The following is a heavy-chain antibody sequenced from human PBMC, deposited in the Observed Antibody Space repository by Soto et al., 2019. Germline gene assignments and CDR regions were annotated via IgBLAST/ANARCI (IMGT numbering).Heavy chain of an antibody. CDR1: GYTFSDYY. Sequence: QVQLVQSGAEVRKPGASVKVSCKASGYTFSDYYIHWVRQAPGQGLEWMGWINPNSGGTKYAPKFQGGVTMTRDTSINTAYMELSRLRSGDTAVYYWAREPATAKPEGVDFWGQGTLVTVSS. CDR2: INPNSGGT. V-gene: IGHV1-2*02. D-gene: IGHD1-1*01. J-gene: IGHJ4*02. CDR3: AREPATAKPEGVDF.